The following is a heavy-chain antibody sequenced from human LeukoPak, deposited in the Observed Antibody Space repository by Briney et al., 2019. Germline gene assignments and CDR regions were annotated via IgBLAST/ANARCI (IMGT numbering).Heavy chain of an antibody. V-gene: IGHV1-69*05. D-gene: IGHD3-10*01. CDR1: GGTFSSYA. CDR3: ASPWGFGETG. CDR2: IIPIFGTA. Sequence: ASVKVSCKASGGTFSSYAISWVRQAPRQGLEWMGGIIPIFGTANYAQKFQGRVTITTDESTSTAYMELSSLRSEDTAVYYCASPWGFGETGWGQGTLVTVSS. J-gene: IGHJ4*02.